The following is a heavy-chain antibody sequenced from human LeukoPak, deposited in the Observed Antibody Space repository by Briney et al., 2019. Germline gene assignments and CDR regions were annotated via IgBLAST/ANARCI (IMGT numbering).Heavy chain of an antibody. CDR2: VNPSGGST. D-gene: IGHD3-22*01. V-gene: IGHV1-46*01. CDR3: ARKAPHDTSGWYFDL. Sequence: ASVKVSCKASGYTFTSYYMHWVRQAPGQGLEWMGIVNPSGGSTSYAQKFQGRLTMSRDTSTSTLYMELSSLRSEDTAIYYCARKAPHDTSGWYFDLWGRGTLVTVSS. CDR1: GYTFTSYY. J-gene: IGHJ2*01.